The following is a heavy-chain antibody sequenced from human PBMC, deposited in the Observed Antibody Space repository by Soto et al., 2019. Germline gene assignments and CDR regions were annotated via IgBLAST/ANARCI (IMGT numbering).Heavy chain of an antibody. V-gene: IGHV4-59*04. CDR1: GGSISSYY. D-gene: IGHD1-7*01. J-gene: IGHJ4*02. CDR3: ARPRGRELGHYFDY. CDR2: IYYSGST. Sequence: PSETLSLTCTVSGGSISSYYWSWIRQPPGKGLEWIGYIYYSGSTYYNPSLKSRVTISVDTSKNQFSLKLSSVTAADTAVYYCARPRGRELGHYFDYWGQGTLVTVSS.